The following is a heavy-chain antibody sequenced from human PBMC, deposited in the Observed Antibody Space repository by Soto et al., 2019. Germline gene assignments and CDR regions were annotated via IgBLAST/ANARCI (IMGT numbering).Heavy chain of an antibody. CDR2: INSDGSMT. Sequence: EVQLVESGGGLVQPGGSLRLSCAASGFTCSRYWMHWVRQAPGEGLLWVSRINSDGSMTSYADSVKGRFTISRDNAKNTVYLHMNSLRAEDTARYYCVRGKDQSNTLTYSYYDQWGQGTLVTVSS. CDR3: VRGKDQSNTLTYSYYDQ. D-gene: IGHD4-4*01. V-gene: IGHV3-74*01. J-gene: IGHJ5*02. CDR1: GFTCSRYW.